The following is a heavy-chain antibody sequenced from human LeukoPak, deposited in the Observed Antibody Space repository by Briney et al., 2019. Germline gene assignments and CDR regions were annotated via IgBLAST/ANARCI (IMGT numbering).Heavy chain of an antibody. CDR3: AKDGIAAAGRDKFDY. V-gene: IGHV3-69-1*01. D-gene: IGHD6-13*01. J-gene: IGHJ4*02. Sequence: PGGSLRLSCVASGFTFTDHPMNWVRQAPGKGLEWISYIGGDGIAFYADSVKGRFTASKDDARKSMYLQMNSLRAEDTAVYYCAKDGIAAAGRDKFDYWGRGTLVTVSS. CDR2: IGGDGIA. CDR1: GFTFTDHP.